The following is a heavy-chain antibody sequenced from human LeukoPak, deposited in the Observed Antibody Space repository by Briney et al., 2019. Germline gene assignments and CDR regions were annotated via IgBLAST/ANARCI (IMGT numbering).Heavy chain of an antibody. Sequence: GGSLRLSCVASGFTYSHNGMHWVRQAPGKGLEWVAFIQYDGNTIFYADSVKGRFTISRDNSKNTLYLQMNSLRAEDTAVYYCAKDDYGLFVYWGQGTLVTVSS. CDR2: IQYDGNTI. CDR1: GFTYSHNG. D-gene: IGHD4-17*01. J-gene: IGHJ4*02. CDR3: AKDDYGLFVY. V-gene: IGHV3-30*02.